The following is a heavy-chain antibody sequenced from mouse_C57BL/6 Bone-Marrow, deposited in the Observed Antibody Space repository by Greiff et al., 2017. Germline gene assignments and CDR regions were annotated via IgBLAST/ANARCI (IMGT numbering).Heavy chain of an antibody. V-gene: IGHV14-4*01. Sequence: VQLQQSGAELVRPGASVKLSCTASGFNIKDDYMHWVKQRPEQGLEWIGWIDPENGDTEYASKFPGQATITADTSSNTAYLQLSSLTSEDTSVYYCTSYYFMDYWGQGTSVTVAS. CDR2: IDPENGDT. CDR1: GFNIKDDY. J-gene: IGHJ4*01. CDR3: TSYYFMDY.